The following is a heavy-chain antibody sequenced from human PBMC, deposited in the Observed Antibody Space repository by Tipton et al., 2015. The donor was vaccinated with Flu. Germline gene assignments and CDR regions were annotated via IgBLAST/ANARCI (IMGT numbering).Heavy chain of an antibody. D-gene: IGHD2-8*02. CDR2: VYYTGYT. CDR3: ARRGPSGSSAGGVWSSASFDI. CDR1: GGSINNYF. J-gene: IGHJ3*02. Sequence: LRLSCSASGGSINNYFWSWIRQPPGKGLEWIGYVYYTGYTKYNPSLKTRVTISRDTSQNQLSLKLSSVTAADTAVYFCARRGPSGSSAGGVWSSASFDIWGQGRMVTVS. V-gene: IGHV4-59*08.